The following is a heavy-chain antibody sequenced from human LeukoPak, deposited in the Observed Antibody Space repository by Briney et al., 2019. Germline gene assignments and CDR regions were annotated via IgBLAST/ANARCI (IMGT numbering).Heavy chain of an antibody. D-gene: IGHD6-13*01. CDR1: GGSLSGYY. J-gene: IGHJ6*03. CDR2: INHSGST. Sequence: PSETLSLTCGVFGGSLSGYYWGWIRQSPGKGLEWIGEINHSGSTNSNPSLKSRVTLSVDMSKNQFSLKLSSVTAADTAVYYCMRGRRXTSSWSPFYYYMDVWGKGTTVTVSS. CDR3: MRGRRXTSSWSPFYYYMDV. V-gene: IGHV4-34*01.